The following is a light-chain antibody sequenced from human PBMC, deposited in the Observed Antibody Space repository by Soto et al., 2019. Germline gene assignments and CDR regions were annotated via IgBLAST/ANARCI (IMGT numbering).Light chain of an antibody. CDR2: EVS. V-gene: IGLV2-8*01. CDR1: SSDVGAYNY. J-gene: IGLJ1*01. Sequence: QYVLTQPPSASGSPGQSLTISCTGTSSDVGAYNYVSWYQQHPGKAPKLMIYEVSERPSGVPDRFSGSKSGNTASLTVSGLLAEDEADYYCSSYAGSNNYVFGTGTKVTVL. CDR3: SSYAGSNNYV.